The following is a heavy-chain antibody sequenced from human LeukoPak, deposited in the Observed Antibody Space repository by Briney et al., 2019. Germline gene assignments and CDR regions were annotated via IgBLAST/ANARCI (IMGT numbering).Heavy chain of an antibody. Sequence: PGRSLRLSCAASGFDSGNYAMHWVRQAPGKGLQWVSGINWSSKMVAYAASVKGRFTISRDNAKNSLYLQMNSLTSEDTAFYFCAKGSLEMATVDFEFWGQGTLVTVSS. V-gene: IGHV3-9*02. CDR3: AKGSLEMATVDFEF. J-gene: IGHJ4*02. CDR2: INWSSKMV. D-gene: IGHD5-24*01. CDR1: GFDSGNYA.